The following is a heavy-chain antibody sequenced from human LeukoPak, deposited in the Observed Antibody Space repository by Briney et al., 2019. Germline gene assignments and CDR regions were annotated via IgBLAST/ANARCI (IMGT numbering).Heavy chain of an antibody. Sequence: GGSLRLSCATSGFIFSHYWMSWVRQAPGKGLEWVSVIYSGGSTYYADSVKGRFTISRDNSKNTLYLQMNSLRAEDTAVYYCAREYSSKENWGQGTLVTVSS. CDR1: GFIFSHYW. CDR2: IYSGGST. D-gene: IGHD6-13*01. V-gene: IGHV3-66*01. J-gene: IGHJ4*02. CDR3: AREYSSKEN.